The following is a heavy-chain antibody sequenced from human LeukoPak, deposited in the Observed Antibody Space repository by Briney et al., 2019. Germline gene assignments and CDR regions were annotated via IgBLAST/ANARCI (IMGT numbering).Heavy chain of an antibody. CDR1: GGSISSYY. J-gene: IGHJ5*02. V-gene: IGHV4-59*01. Sequence: SETLSLTCTVSGGSISSYYWSWIRQPPGKGLEWIGYIYYSGSTNYNPSLKSRVTISVDTSKNQFSLKLSSVTAADTAVYYCARVRVAPRITMVRGVITGWFDPWGQGTLVTVSS. CDR2: IYYSGST. D-gene: IGHD3-10*01. CDR3: ARVRVAPRITMVRGVITGWFDP.